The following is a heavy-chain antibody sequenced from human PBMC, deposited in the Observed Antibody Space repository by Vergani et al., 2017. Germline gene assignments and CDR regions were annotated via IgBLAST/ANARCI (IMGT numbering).Heavy chain of an antibody. D-gene: IGHD1-7*01. V-gene: IGHV4-59*01. CDR2: IYYSWST. J-gene: IGHJ6*03. CDR1: GGSMSGYY. Sequence: QVRLQESGPGLVKPSETLSLTCSVSGGSMSGYYWSWIRQPPGKELEWIGYIYYSWSTNYNPSLKSRVTISVDTSKNQFSLKLSSVTAADTAVYYCARGRGWNYRGGYMDVWGKGTTVTVSS. CDR3: ARGRGWNYRGGYMDV.